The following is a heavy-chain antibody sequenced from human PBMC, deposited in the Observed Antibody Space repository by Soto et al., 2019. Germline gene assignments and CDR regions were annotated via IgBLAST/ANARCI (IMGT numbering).Heavy chain of an antibody. V-gene: IGHV4-31*03. J-gene: IGHJ6*02. D-gene: IGHD1-26*01. CDR2: IYYTGST. CDR3: ARVPATAQGYGMDV. CDR1: GGFISSGGYY. Sequence: SETLSLTCNVSGGFISSGGYYWSWIRQHPGKGLEWIGHIYYTGSTYYNPSLKSRLIISVDTSKNQFSLKVTSVSAADTAVYYCARVPATAQGYGMDVWGQGTTVPVSS.